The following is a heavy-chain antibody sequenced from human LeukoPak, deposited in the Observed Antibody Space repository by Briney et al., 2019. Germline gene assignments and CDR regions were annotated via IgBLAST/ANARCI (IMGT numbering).Heavy chain of an antibody. J-gene: IGHJ4*02. CDR2: ISSSSSYT. Sequence: GGSLRLSCAASGFTFSDYYMSWIRQAPGKGLEWVSYISSSSSYTNYADSVKGRFTISRDNAKNSLYLRMNSLRAEDTAVYYCARVGSYYSAPSFDYWGQGTLVTVSS. D-gene: IGHD1-26*01. V-gene: IGHV3-11*06. CDR3: ARVGSYYSAPSFDY. CDR1: GFTFSDYY.